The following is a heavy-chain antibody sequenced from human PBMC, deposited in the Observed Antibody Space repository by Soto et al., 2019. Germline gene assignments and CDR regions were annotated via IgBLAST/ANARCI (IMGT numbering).Heavy chain of an antibody. V-gene: IGHV2-70*01. CDR1: GFSLSTSGMC. Sequence: SGPTLVNPTQTLTLTCTVSGFSLSTSGMCVSWIRQPPGKALEWLALIDWDDDKYYSTSLKTRLTISKDTSKNQVVLTMTNMDPVDTATYYCARISYGYSGYYYFDYWGQGTLVTVSS. D-gene: IGHD5-12*01. J-gene: IGHJ4*02. CDR3: ARISYGYSGYYYFDY. CDR2: IDWDDDK.